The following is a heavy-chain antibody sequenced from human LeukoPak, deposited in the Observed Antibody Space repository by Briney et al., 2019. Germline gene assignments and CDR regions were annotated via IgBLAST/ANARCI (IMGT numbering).Heavy chain of an antibody. D-gene: IGHD3-3*01. J-gene: IGHJ6*02. V-gene: IGHV3-30*04. CDR1: GFTFSSYA. CDR3: ARDRAITIFGVVSFGLAGARYYYGMDV. CDR2: ISYDGSNK. Sequence: PGGSLRLSCAASGFTFSSYAMHWVRQAPGKGLEWVAVISYDGSNKYYADSVKGRFTNSRDNSKNTLYLQMNSLRAEDTAVYYCARDRAITIFGVVSFGLAGARYYYGMDVWGQGTTVTVSS.